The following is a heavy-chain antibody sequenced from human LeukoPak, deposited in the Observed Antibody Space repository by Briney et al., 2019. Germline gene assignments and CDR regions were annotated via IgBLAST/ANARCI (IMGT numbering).Heavy chain of an antibody. J-gene: IGHJ4*02. D-gene: IGHD3-10*01. CDR1: GYSFTSYW. CDR2: IYPGDSDT. CDR3: ARLKKPDGSGSYSQY. Sequence: GESLKISCKGSGYSFTSYWIGWVRQMPGKGLEWMGIIYPGDSDTRYSPSFQGQVTIPADKSISTAYLQWSSLKASDTAMYYCARLKKPDGSGSYSQYWGQGTLVTVSS. V-gene: IGHV5-51*01.